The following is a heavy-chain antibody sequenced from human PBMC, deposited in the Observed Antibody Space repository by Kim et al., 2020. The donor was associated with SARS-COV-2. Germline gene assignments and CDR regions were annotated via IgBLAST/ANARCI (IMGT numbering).Heavy chain of an antibody. V-gene: IGHV3-9*01. J-gene: IGHJ4*02. CDR3: AKDIGAFMAAPFDY. Sequence: GGSLRLSCAASGFTFDDYAMHWVRQAPGKGLEWVSGISWNSGSIGYADSVKGRFTISRDNAKNSLYLQMNSLRAEDTALYYCAKDIGAFMAAPFDYWGQGTLVTVSS. CDR2: ISWNSGSI. D-gene: IGHD3-3*02. CDR1: GFTFDDYA.